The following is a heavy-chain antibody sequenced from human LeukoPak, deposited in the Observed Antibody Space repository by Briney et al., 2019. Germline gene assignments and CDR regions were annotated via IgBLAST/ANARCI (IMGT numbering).Heavy chain of an antibody. J-gene: IGHJ4*02. CDR1: GHTFTGYY. CDR3: ARDTSSGWYGEGY. CDR2: INPNSGGT. V-gene: IGHV1-2*02. D-gene: IGHD6-19*01. Sequence: ASVKVSCKASGHTFTGYYMHWVRQAPGQGLEWMGWINPNSGGTNYAQKFQGRVTMTRDTFISTAYMELSRLRSDDTAVYYCARDTSSGWYGEGYWGQGTLVTVSS.